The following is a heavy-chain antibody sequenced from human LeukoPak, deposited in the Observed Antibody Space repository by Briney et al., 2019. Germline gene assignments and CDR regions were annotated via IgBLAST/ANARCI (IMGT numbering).Heavy chain of an antibody. CDR1: GDSVSINSAA. Sequence: SPTLSLTFAISGDSVSINSAAWNWIRQSPSRGLEWLGRTYYRSKWYNDYAVSVKSRIAINPDTSKNQFSLQLNSVTPEDTAVYYCARSAPEYYYGSGSYYKSFGYWGQGTLVTVSS. J-gene: IGHJ4*02. CDR2: TYYRSKWYN. D-gene: IGHD3-10*01. V-gene: IGHV6-1*01. CDR3: ARSAPEYYYGSGSYYKSFGY.